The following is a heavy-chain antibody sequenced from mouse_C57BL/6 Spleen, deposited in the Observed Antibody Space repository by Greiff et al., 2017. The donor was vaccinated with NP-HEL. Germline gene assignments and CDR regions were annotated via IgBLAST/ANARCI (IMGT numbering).Heavy chain of an antibody. Sequence: VHVKQSGPVLVKPGASVKMSCKASGYTFTDYYMNWVKQSHGKSLEWIGVINPYNGGTSYNQKFKGKATLTVDKSSSTAYMELNSLTSEDSAVYYCARGYYGDYWGQGTTLTVSS. CDR2: INPYNGGT. J-gene: IGHJ2*01. CDR3: ARGYYGDY. D-gene: IGHD1-1*01. CDR1: GYTFTDYY. V-gene: IGHV1-19*01.